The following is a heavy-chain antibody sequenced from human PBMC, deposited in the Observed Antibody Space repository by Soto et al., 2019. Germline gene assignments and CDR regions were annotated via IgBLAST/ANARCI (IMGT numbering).Heavy chain of an antibody. J-gene: IGHJ4*02. CDR1: GGSINNFY. CDR3: AKYRRTRTEGFSLDY. D-gene: IGHD1-1*01. V-gene: IGHV4-59*01. Sequence: SETLSLTCTVFGGSINNFYWSWIRQPPGKGLEWIGYVYYTGSTTYNPSLESRVTMSVDTSKNQFSLKLSSVNAADTAVYYCAKYRRTRTEGFSLDYWGQGILVTVSS. CDR2: VYYTGST.